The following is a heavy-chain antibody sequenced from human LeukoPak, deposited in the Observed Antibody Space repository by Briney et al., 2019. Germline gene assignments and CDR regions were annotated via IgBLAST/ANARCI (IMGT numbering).Heavy chain of an antibody. CDR3: AKDKGRWELNPFQH. D-gene: IGHD1-26*01. Sequence: PGGSLRLSCAASGFTFSNYAINWVRQAPGKGLEWVSGISANGGGTYYADSVKGRFTISRDNSKNTLYLQMNSLRAEDTAVYYCAKDKGRWELNPFQHWGQGTLVTVSS. V-gene: IGHV3-23*01. CDR2: ISANGGGT. J-gene: IGHJ1*01. CDR1: GFTFSNYA.